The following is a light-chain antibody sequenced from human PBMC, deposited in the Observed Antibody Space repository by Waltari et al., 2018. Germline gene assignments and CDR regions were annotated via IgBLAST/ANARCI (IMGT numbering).Light chain of an antibody. J-gene: IGKJ1*01. Sequence: EIIMTQSPATLSLSPGERATLSCRASQNVNRNLAWYQKKTGQAPRLLIYGASIRATGIPASFSGSGSGTQFTLTINSLQSEDSAVYFCQQHNDWPPWTFGQGTKVELK. CDR2: GAS. V-gene: IGKV3-15*01. CDR1: QNVNRN. CDR3: QQHNDWPPWT.